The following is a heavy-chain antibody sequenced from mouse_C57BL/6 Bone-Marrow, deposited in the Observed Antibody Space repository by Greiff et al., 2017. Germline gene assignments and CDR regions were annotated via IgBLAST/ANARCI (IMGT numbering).Heavy chain of an antibody. D-gene: IGHD1-1*01. CDR1: GFTFSSYA. CDR3: ARDPLYYYGSSPWYFDV. V-gene: IGHV5-4*01. J-gene: IGHJ1*03. CDR2: ISDGGSYT. Sequence: EVKLVESGGGLVKPGGSLKLSCAASGFTFSSYAMSWVRQTPDKRLEWVATISDGGSYTYSPDNVKGRFTISRDNAKNNLYLQMSHLKSEDTAMYYCARDPLYYYGSSPWYFDVWGTGTTVTVSS.